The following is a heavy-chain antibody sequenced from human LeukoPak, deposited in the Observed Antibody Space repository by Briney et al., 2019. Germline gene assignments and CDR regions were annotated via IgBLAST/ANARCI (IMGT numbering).Heavy chain of an antibody. CDR1: GYTFTSYG. V-gene: IGHV1-18*01. D-gene: IGHD2-2*01. CDR2: ISADNGNT. CDR3: ARDPVRYCSSTSCPDFDY. J-gene: IGHJ4*02. Sequence: ASVKVSCKASGYTFTSYGISWVRQAPGQGLEWMGWISADNGNTNYAQRLQGRVTMTTDTSTSTAYMELRSLRSDDTAVYYCARDPVRYCSSTSCPDFDYWGQGTLVTVSS.